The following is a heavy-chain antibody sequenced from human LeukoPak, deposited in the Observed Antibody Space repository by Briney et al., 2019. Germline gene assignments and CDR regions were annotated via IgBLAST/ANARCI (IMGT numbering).Heavy chain of an antibody. CDR3: ARDPGVVAFHYFDY. CDR2: IGGSGGST. V-gene: IGHV3-23*01. J-gene: IGHJ4*02. D-gene: IGHD3-3*01. CDR1: GFTFSSHA. Sequence: AGSLRLSCAASGFTFSSHAMGWVRQAPGKGLEWVSAIGGSGGSTYYADSVKGRFTISRDNSKNTLYLQMNSLRAEDTALYYCARDPGVVAFHYFDYWGQGTLVTVSS.